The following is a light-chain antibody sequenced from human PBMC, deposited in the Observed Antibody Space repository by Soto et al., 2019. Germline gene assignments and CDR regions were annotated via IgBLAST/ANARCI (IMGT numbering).Light chain of an antibody. Sequence: DIQMTQPPSTLSSSVGDRGTITCRASQCISIWLAWYQQKPGKAPKLLIYLASSLENGVPSRFSGSGSGTEFTLTISSLPPDDFAPYFCQQYNSYSWTFGQGTKV. V-gene: IGKV1-5*03. CDR1: QCISIW. CDR3: QQYNSYSWT. CDR2: LAS. J-gene: IGKJ1*01.